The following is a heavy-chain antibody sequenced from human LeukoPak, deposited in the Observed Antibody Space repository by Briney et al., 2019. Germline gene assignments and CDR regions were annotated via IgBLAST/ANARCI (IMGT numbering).Heavy chain of an antibody. D-gene: IGHD2-15*01. Sequence: SETLSLTCAVYGGSLSGNYWRWIRQLPGKVLEWIGEINNRGSTNNNPSLKSRVPISVDTSKSQLSLKLSSVTAADTAVYYCARAPNRSGGSCSVDWFDPWGQGTLVTVSS. CDR2: INNRGST. CDR3: ARAPNRSGGSCSVDWFDP. CDR1: GGSLSGNY. J-gene: IGHJ5*02. V-gene: IGHV4-34*01.